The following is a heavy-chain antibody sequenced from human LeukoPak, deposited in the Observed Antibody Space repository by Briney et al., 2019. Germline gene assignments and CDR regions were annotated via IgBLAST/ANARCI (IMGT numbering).Heavy chain of an antibody. CDR3: ARVRSSGWGNYYYYMDV. V-gene: IGHV1-18*01. Sequence: ASVKVSCKASGYTFINYGINWVRQAPGQGLEWVGWITPYNGNTNYAQKLQGRVTITADKSTSTAYMELSSLRSEDTAVYYCARVRSSGWGNYYYYMDVWGKGTTVTVSS. CDR1: GYTFINYG. J-gene: IGHJ6*03. D-gene: IGHD6-19*01. CDR2: ITPYNGNT.